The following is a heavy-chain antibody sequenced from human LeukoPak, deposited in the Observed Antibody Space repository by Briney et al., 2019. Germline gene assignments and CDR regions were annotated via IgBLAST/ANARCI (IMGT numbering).Heavy chain of an antibody. J-gene: IGHJ4*02. V-gene: IGHV3-7*04. Sequence: GGSLCLSCAASKFSFSNYWMSWVRQPPGKGLEWVANIKHDGTETNYGDTEKARFTISRDNAKKSLYLQMTSLRAEDSAVYYCATDRDRYRENWYRFPYWGQGTLVAVSS. CDR1: KFSFSNYW. D-gene: IGHD5-12*01. CDR3: ATDRDRYRENWYRFPY. CDR2: IKHDGTET.